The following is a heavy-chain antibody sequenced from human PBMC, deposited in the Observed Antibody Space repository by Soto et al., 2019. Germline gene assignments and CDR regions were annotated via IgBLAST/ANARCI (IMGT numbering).Heavy chain of an antibody. CDR3: AREGPLRYVEDGMDV. J-gene: IGHJ6*02. CDR2: ISYDGSNK. CDR1: GFTFSSYA. Sequence: QVQLVESGGGVVQPGRSLRLSCAASGFTFSSYAMHWVRQAPGKGLEWVAVISYDGSNKYYADSVKGRFTISSDNSKNTLYLQMNSLRADDTAVYYCAREGPLRYVEDGMDVWGQGTTVTVSS. V-gene: IGHV3-30-3*01. D-gene: IGHD3-9*01.